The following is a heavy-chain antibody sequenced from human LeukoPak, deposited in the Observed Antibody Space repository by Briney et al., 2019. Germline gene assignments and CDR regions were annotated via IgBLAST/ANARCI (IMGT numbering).Heavy chain of an antibody. Sequence: SETLSLTCAVYGGSFSGYYWSWIRQPPAKGLEGIGEINHSGSTNYNPSLKSRVTISVDTSKNQFSLKLSSVTAADTAVYYCARGPHFDWLANYYYYGMDVWGQGTTVTVSS. CDR3: ARGPHFDWLANYYYYGMDV. D-gene: IGHD3-9*01. V-gene: IGHV4-34*01. J-gene: IGHJ6*02. CDR1: GGSFSGYY. CDR2: INHSGST.